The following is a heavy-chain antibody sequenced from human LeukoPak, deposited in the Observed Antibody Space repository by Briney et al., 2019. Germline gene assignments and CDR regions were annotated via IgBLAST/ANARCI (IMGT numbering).Heavy chain of an antibody. J-gene: IGHJ4*02. CDR1: GYTFTSYG. Sequence: GASVKVSCKASGYTFTSYGISWVRQAPGQGLEWMASISAYNGNTNYAQKLQGRVTMTTDTSTSTAYMELRSLRSEDTAVYYCARGGSGYSYGDFDYWGQGTLVTVSS. D-gene: IGHD5-18*01. CDR2: ISAYNGNT. V-gene: IGHV1-18*01. CDR3: ARGGSGYSYGDFDY.